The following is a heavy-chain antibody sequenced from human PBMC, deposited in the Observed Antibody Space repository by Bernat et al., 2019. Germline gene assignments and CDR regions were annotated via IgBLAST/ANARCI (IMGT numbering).Heavy chain of an antibody. J-gene: IGHJ4*02. Sequence: EVQLVESGGGLVKPGGSLRLSCAASGFTFSNAWMSWVRQAPGKGLEWVGRIKSKTDGGTTDYAAPVKGRFTISRDDSKNTLYLQMNSLRAEDTAVYYCAREDNGSPVLGYYFDYWGQGTLVTVSS. CDR3: AREDNGSPVLGYYFDY. D-gene: IGHD2-8*01. CDR2: IKSKTDGGTT. CDR1: GFTFSNAW. V-gene: IGHV3-15*01.